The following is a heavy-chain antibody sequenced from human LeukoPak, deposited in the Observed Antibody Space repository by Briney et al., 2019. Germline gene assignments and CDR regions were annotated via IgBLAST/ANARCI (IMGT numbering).Heavy chain of an antibody. J-gene: IGHJ4*02. CDR3: ARLRDFGSGTYYNDC. CDR1: GGSMSNYY. CDR2: IYYSGST. V-gene: IGHV4-59*08. D-gene: IGHD3-10*01. Sequence: SETLSLTRTVSGGSMSNYYWTWMRQPPGKGLEWVGYIYYSGSTNYNPSLKSRVTISVDTSKNQFSLKLSSVTAADTAVYYCARLRDFGSGTYYNDCWGQGTLVTVSS.